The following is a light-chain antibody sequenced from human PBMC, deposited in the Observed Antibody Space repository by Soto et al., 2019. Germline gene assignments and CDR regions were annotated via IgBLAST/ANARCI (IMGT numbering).Light chain of an antibody. V-gene: IGLV2-23*01. J-gene: IGLJ3*02. CDR2: EAS. Sequence: QSALTQPASVSGSPGQSITISCTGTNSDVGSHNFDSWYQQYPGKAPKLLIYEASKRPSGLSNRFSGSKSGNTASLTISGLQAEDEADYYCCSLTNGATWVFGGGTTVTVL. CDR3: CSLTNGATWV. CDR1: NSDVGSHNF.